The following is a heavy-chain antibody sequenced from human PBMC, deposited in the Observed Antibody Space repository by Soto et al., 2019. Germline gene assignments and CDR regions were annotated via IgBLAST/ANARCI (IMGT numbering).Heavy chain of an antibody. Sequence: GGSLRLSCAASGFTFSSYAMSWVRQTPGKGLDWVSAISGSGGSTYYADSVKGRFTISRDNSKNTLYLQMNSLRAEDTAIYYCAKHLNYYDSNFDYWGQGTLVTVSS. J-gene: IGHJ4*02. CDR3: AKHLNYYDSNFDY. D-gene: IGHD3-22*01. CDR2: ISGSGGST. V-gene: IGHV3-23*01. CDR1: GFTFSSYA.